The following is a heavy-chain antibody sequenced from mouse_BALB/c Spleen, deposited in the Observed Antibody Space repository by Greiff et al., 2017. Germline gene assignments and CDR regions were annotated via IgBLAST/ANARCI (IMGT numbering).Heavy chain of an antibody. CDR3: ASYDYYAMDY. Sequence: DVMLVESGGGLVKPGGSLKLSCAASGFTFSSYAMSWVRQTPEKRLEWVASISSGGSTYYPDSVKGRFTISRDNARNILYLQMSSLRSEDTAMYYCASYDYYAMDYWGQGTSVTVSS. V-gene: IGHV5-6-5*01. CDR2: ISSGGST. J-gene: IGHJ4*01. CDR1: GFTFSSYA.